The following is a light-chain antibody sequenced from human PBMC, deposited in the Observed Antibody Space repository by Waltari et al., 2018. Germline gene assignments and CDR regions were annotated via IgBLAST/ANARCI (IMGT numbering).Light chain of an antibody. CDR3: QQYNGNQGT. CDR2: KAP. J-gene: IGKJ1*01. V-gene: IGKV1-5*03. CDR1: QCVWSW. Sequence: TGRAGQCVWSWLAWDDQTQEKAPKLLIYKAPSLESGDPSRFSGSGSGTEFTLTISSLKPDDFATYYCQQYNGNQGTFGQGTKVESK.